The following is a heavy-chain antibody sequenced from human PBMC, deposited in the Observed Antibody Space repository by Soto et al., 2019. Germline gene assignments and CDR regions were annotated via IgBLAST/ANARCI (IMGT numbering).Heavy chain of an antibody. J-gene: IGHJ4*02. CDR2: ISSSGSTI. V-gene: IGHV3-48*03. CDR1: GFTFSSYD. Sequence: GGSLRLSCAASGFTFSSYDMNWVRQAPGQGLEWVSYISSSGSTIYYADSVKGRFTISRDNAKNSLYLQMNSLRAEDTAVYYCARDRLNYYDSSGYYPNWGQGTLVTVSS. CDR3: ARDRLNYYDSSGYYPN. D-gene: IGHD3-22*01.